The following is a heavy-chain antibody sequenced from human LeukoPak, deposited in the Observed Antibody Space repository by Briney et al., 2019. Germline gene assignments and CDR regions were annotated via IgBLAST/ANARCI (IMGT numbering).Heavy chain of an antibody. D-gene: IGHD3-10*01. V-gene: IGHV4-39*01. CDR3: ARHSGSGSLSRPFDP. CDR1: GDSVTSGTLY. Sequence: SETLSLTCTVSGDSVTSGTLYWAWLRQPPGKGLEWIATVYYTGSTYYNPSLKSRVTISMDTSKNQFSLDLRSVVAPDTAVYYCARHSGSGSLSRPFDPWGQGTLVTVSS. CDR2: VYYTGST. J-gene: IGHJ5*02.